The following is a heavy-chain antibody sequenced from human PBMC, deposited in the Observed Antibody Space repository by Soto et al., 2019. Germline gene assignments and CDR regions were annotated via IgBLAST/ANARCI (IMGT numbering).Heavy chain of an antibody. CDR1: GGTFKNYG. CDR2: IIPMFGIA. J-gene: IGHJ4*02. V-gene: IGHV1-69*12. CDR3: AGEVGGTGLHF. Sequence: QVQLVQSGAEVKKPGSSVKVSCRTSGGTFKNYGFSWVRQAPGQGLEWMGGIIPMFGIANYGQIFQGRLTIIADESTSTAYKELSSLKPEDTAVYYCAGEVGGTGLHFWGQGTLVIVSS. D-gene: IGHD1-1*01.